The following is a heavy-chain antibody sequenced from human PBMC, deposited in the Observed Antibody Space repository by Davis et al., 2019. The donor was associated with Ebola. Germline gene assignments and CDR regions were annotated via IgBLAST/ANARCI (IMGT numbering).Heavy chain of an antibody. Sequence: ASVQVSCKASGYTLTNYVINWVRQATGQGLEWMGWMNPNSGNTGYAQKFQGRVTMTRNTSITTAYMELSSLRSEDTAVYYCARGTRDTALWGQGTLVTVSS. CDR3: ARGTRDTAL. CDR1: GYTLTNYV. V-gene: IGHV1-8*01. D-gene: IGHD5-18*01. J-gene: IGHJ4*02. CDR2: MNPNSGNT.